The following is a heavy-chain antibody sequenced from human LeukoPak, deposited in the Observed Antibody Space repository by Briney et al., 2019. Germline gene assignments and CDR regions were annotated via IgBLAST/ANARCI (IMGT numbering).Heavy chain of an antibody. Sequence: PGGSLRLSCAASGFTFSSYAMSWVRQAPGKGLEWVSAISGTGDSTYYADSVKGRFTISRDNSKNTLYLQMNSLRAEDTAVYYCAKARNSLNYYDSIPSGGDWGQGTLVTVSS. D-gene: IGHD3-22*01. CDR2: ISGTGDST. CDR3: AKARNSLNYYDSIPSGGD. CDR1: GFTFSSYA. V-gene: IGHV3-23*01. J-gene: IGHJ4*02.